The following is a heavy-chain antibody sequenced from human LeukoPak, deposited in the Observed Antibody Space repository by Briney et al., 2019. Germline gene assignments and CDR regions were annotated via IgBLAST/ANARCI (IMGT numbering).Heavy chain of an antibody. J-gene: IGHJ4*02. CDR1: GFTFSSYG. Sequence: GGSLRLSCAASGFTFSSYGMHWVRQAPGKGLEWVAAIWYDGSNKYYADSVKGRFTISRDNSKNMVYLQMNSLRAEDTAVYYCARGGYYYDSVDYYLSYWGQGTLVTVSS. CDR3: ARGGYYYDSVDYYLSY. CDR2: IWYDGSNK. D-gene: IGHD3-22*01. V-gene: IGHV3-33*01.